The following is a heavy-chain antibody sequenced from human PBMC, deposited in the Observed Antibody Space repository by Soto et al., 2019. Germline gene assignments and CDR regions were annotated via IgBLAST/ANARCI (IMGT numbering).Heavy chain of an antibody. CDR3: ARLNRLLVVPPYYYCGMDF. Sequence: KPSETLSLTCAVSRGSISSSNWWSWVRQPPGKGLEWIGEIYHSGSTNYNPSLKSRVTISVDKSKNQFSLKLSSVTAADTAVYYCARLNRLLVVPPYYYCGMDFWYQATTVTGSS. D-gene: IGHD2-21*01. V-gene: IGHV4-4*02. CDR1: RGSISSSNW. CDR2: IYHSGST. J-gene: IGHJ6*02.